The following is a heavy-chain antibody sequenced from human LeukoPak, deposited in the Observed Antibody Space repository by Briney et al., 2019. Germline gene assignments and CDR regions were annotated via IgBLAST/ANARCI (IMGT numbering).Heavy chain of an antibody. CDR2: ISWNSGSI. CDR1: GFTLDDCA. J-gene: IGHJ2*01. V-gene: IGHV3-9*01. Sequence: SLRLSCAASGFTLDDCAMHWVRQAPARGLEWGSGISWNSGSIGYTDSVKGRFTISRDNAKNSLYLHMNSLRAEDTALYYGAKDFCARCWYFDIWGRGTLVTVSS. D-gene: IGHD4-17*01. CDR3: AKDFCARCWYFDI.